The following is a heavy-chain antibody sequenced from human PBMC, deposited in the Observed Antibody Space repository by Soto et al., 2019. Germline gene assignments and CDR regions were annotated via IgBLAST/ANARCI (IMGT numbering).Heavy chain of an antibody. D-gene: IGHD3-3*01. Sequence: SETLSLTCTVSGGSISSGGYYWSWIRQHPGKGLEWIGYIYYSGSTYYNPSLKSRVTISVDTSKNQFSLKLSSVTAADTAVYYCAMFDFWSAVVDYWGQGTLVTVSS. CDR3: AMFDFWSAVVDY. J-gene: IGHJ4*02. CDR1: GGSISSGGYY. CDR2: IYYSGST. V-gene: IGHV4-31*03.